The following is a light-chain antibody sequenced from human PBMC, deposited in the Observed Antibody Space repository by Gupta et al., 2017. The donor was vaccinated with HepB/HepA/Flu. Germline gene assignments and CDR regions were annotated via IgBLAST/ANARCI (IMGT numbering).Light chain of an antibody. V-gene: IGLV3-1*01. CDR1: KLGDKY. J-gene: IGLJ2*01. CDR3: QAWDSSTVV. CDR2: QDS. Sequence: SYALTQPPSVSVSPGQTASITCSGDKLGDKYACWYQQKPGQSPVLVIYQDSKRPSGIPERFSGSNSGNRATLTISGTQAMDEADYYCQAWDSSTVVFGGGTKLTVL.